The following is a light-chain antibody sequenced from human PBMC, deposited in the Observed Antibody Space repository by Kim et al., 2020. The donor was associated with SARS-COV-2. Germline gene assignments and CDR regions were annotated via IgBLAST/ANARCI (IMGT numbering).Light chain of an antibody. CDR3: QQYETVPIA. J-gene: IGKJ5*01. V-gene: IGKV1-33*01. CDR2: DAS. CDR1: QDINKY. Sequence: DIQMTQSPSSLSASVGDRVTITCQASQDINKYLNWYQQISGKAPKLLISDASKLESGVPSRFSGSGSGTDFTLTISSLQPEDVATYYCQQYETVPIAFGQGTRLEIK.